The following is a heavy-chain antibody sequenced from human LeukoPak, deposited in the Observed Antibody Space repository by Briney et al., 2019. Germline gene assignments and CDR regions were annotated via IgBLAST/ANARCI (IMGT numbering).Heavy chain of an antibody. J-gene: IGHJ5*02. D-gene: IGHD3-10*01. V-gene: IGHV4-4*07. CDR2: IYTIGST. Sequence: TPSETLSLTCTASGGSISSYYWSWIRQPAGKGLEWIGRIYTIGSTNYNPSLKSRVTMSVDTPKNQFSLKLSSVTAADTAVYYCARIVRAYGNWFDLWGQGNLVTVS. CDR1: GGSISSYY. CDR3: ARIVRAYGNWFDL.